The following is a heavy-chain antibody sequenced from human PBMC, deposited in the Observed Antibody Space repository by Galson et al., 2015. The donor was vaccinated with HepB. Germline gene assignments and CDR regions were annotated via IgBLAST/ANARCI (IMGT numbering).Heavy chain of an antibody. D-gene: IGHD2-21*02. Sequence: SLRLSCAASGFTFDDYTMHWVRQAPGKGLEWVSLISWDGGSTYYADSVKGRFTISRDNSKNSLYLQMNSLRTENTALYYCAKDRAGIYCGGDSRESAEYFQHWGQGTLVTVSS. CDR2: ISWDGGST. J-gene: IGHJ1*01. CDR3: AKDRAGIYCGGDSRESAEYFQH. V-gene: IGHV3-43*01. CDR1: GFTFDDYT.